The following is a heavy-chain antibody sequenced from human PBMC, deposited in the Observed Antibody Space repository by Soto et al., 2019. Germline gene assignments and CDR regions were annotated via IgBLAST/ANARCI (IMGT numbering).Heavy chain of an antibody. J-gene: IGHJ6*02. CDR2: IYDSGST. CDR3: ARIMSCDILTGYLYAMDV. D-gene: IGHD3-9*01. Sequence: QVQLQESGPGLVKPSETLSLTCTVSVGSISSYYWSWIRQAPGKGLEWIGHIYDSGSTNYKLSLKSQATISLDTSKNPFSRKVGSVTAADTAVYYCARIMSCDILTGYLYAMDVWGQGPTVTVSS. V-gene: IGHV4-59*01. CDR1: VGSISSYY.